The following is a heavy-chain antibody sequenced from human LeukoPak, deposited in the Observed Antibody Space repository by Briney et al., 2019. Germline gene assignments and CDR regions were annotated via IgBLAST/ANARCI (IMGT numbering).Heavy chain of an antibody. J-gene: IGHJ3*02. D-gene: IGHD3-3*01. Sequence: SETLSLTCTVSGGSISSGGYYWSWIRQHPGKGLEWIGYIYYSGSTYYNPSLKSRVTISVDTSKNQFSLKLSSVTAADTAVYYCARDRFWSGYVHDAFDIWGQGTMVTVSS. CDR3: ARDRFWSGYVHDAFDI. V-gene: IGHV4-31*03. CDR1: GGSISSGGYY. CDR2: IYYSGST.